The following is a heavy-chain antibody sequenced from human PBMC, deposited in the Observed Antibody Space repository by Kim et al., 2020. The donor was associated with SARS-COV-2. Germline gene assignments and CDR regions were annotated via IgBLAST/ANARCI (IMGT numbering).Heavy chain of an antibody. Sequence: GESLKISCKGSGYSFTSYWIGWVRQMPGKGLAWKGIIYPGDSDTRYIPSFQGQVTISADKSISTAYLQWSGMKASDTAMYYCAGAPERGDYVTWGQGSLVTVCS. D-gene: IGHD4-17*01. CDR1: GYSFTSYW. CDR2: IYPGDSDT. J-gene: IGHJ5*02. V-gene: IGHV5-51*01. CDR3: AGAPERGDYVT.